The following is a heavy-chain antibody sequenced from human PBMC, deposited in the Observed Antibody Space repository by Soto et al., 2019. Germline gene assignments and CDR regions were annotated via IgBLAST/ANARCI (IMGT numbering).Heavy chain of an antibody. Sequence: ASVKVSWKASGYTFTSYAMNWGRQAPGQRLEWMGWINAGNGNTKYSQKFQGRVTITRDTSASTAYMELSSLRSEDTAVYYCARDLYYYDSSGYYLPGYWGQGTLVTVSS. CDR2: INAGNGNT. CDR1: GYTFTSYA. CDR3: ARDLYYYDSSGYYLPGY. D-gene: IGHD3-22*01. J-gene: IGHJ4*02. V-gene: IGHV1-3*01.